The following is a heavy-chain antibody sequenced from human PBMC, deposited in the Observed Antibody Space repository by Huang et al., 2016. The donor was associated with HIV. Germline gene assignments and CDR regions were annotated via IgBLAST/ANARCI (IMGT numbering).Heavy chain of an antibody. CDR3: ARDTSMAKFDF. CDR2: IYYSGRT. D-gene: IGHD2-8*01. V-gene: IGHV4-59*11. Sequence: RLQESGPGLVKTSETLSLTCTVSGGSISSHYWTWIRQPPGKGLQWIGNIYYSGRTYYNPSLKSRVTISVDPSKTHFSLKLESVSAADTAVYFCARDTSMAKFDFWGQGALVTVSS. CDR1: GGSISSHY. J-gene: IGHJ4*02.